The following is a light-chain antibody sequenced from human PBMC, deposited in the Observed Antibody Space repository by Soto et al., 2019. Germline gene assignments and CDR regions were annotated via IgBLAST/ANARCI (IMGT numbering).Light chain of an antibody. CDR1: QSIRHY. CDR3: QHHNSYSQT. J-gene: IGKJ1*01. V-gene: IGKV1-5*01. CDR2: GAS. Sequence: DIQMTQSPPTLSASVGDRVTITCRASQSIRHYLAWYQQMPGKAPKLLIYGASTLQSGVPSRLSGSGSGTEFTLTISNLQPDDFGTYFCQHHNSYSQTFGQGTKVEIK.